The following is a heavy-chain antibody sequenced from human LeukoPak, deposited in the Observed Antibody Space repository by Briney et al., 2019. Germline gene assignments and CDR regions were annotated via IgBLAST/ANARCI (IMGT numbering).Heavy chain of an antibody. Sequence: ASVKVSCKASGYTFTGYYMHWVRQAPGQGLEWMGWINPNSGGTNYAQKLQGRVTMTTDTSTSTAYMELRSLRSDDTAVYYCARGGLYCSSTTCYDTMGYWGQGTLVTVSS. V-gene: IGHV1-2*02. D-gene: IGHD2-2*01. CDR1: GYTFTGYY. CDR2: INPNSGGT. J-gene: IGHJ4*02. CDR3: ARGGLYCSSTTCYDTMGY.